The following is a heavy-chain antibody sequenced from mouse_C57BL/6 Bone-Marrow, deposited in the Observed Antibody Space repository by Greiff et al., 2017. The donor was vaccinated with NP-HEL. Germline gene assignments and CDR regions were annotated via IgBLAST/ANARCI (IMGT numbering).Heavy chain of an antibody. D-gene: IGHD1-1*01. Sequence: EVNVVESGGGLVKPGGSLKLSCAASGFTFSSYAMSWVRQTPEKRLEWVATISDGGSYTYYPDNVKGRFTISRDNAKNNLYLQMSHLKSEDTAMYYCAREDYGSSYAMDYWGQGTSVTVSS. CDR3: AREDYGSSYAMDY. CDR1: GFTFSSYA. V-gene: IGHV5-4*01. CDR2: ISDGGSYT. J-gene: IGHJ4*01.